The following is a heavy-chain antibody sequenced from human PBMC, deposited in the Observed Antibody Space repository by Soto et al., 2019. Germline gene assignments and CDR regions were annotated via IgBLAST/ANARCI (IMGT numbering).Heavy chain of an antibody. D-gene: IGHD6-19*01. Sequence: GGSLRLSCAASGFTFDDYGMSWVRQAPGKGLEWVSGINWNGGSTGDADSVKGRFTISRDNAKNSLYLQMNSLRAEDTALYHCARGSGSGWYFDYWVQGTLVTVSS. CDR1: GFTFDDYG. CDR2: INWNGGST. CDR3: ARGSGSGWYFDY. V-gene: IGHV3-20*01. J-gene: IGHJ4*02.